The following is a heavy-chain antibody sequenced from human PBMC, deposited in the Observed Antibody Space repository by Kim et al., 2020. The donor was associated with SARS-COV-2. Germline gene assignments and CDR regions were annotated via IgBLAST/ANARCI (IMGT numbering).Heavy chain of an antibody. CDR1: GFTFSNYG. Sequence: GGSLRLSCTPSGFTFSNYGMHWVRQAPGKGLEWVAVISYDGSIKLYADSVKGRFTISRDNYRNTVFLHMSSLRDEDTAVYYCARGGAAGTSYAESFHHWGQGTLVTVSS. CDR2: ISYDGSIK. CDR3: ARGGAAGTSYAESFHH. V-gene: IGHV3-30*19. D-gene: IGHD6-13*01. J-gene: IGHJ1*01.